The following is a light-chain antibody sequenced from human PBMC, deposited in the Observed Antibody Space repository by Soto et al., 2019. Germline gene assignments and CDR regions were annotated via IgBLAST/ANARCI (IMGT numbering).Light chain of an antibody. CDR3: QHYNSYSET. CDR1: QTISSW. Sequence: EIRMTQSPSNLSGSVGDRVTKXCRASQTISSWFAWYQQKPGKAPKLLIDKPSTLKGGVPSRFSGSGSGTEFTLTISSLQPEDFATYYGQHYNSYSETFGQGTKVDIK. CDR2: KPS. V-gene: IGKV1-5*03. J-gene: IGKJ1*01.